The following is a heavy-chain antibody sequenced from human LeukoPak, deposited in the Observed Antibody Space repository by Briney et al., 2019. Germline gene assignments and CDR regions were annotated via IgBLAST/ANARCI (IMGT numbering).Heavy chain of an antibody. CDR1: GGSFSGYY. Sequence: SETLSLTCAVYGGSFSGYYWSWIRQPPGKGLEWIGEFNHSGSTNYNPSLKSRVTISVDTSKNQFSLKLSSVTAADTAVYYCARIPPRSYCSGGSCYRNAFDIWGQGTMVTVSS. CDR3: ARIPPRSYCSGGSCYRNAFDI. D-gene: IGHD2-15*01. J-gene: IGHJ3*02. CDR2: FNHSGST. V-gene: IGHV4-34*01.